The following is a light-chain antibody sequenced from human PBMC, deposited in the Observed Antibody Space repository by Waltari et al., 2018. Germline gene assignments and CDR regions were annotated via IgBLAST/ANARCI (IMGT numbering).Light chain of an antibody. V-gene: IGKV3-20*01. CDR2: GAS. Sequence: EIVLTQSPGTLSLSLGERATVSCRASQSVSRALAWYQQKPGQAPRLLIYGASTRATGIPDRFSGSCSRTDFSLTISRLEPDDFAIYYCQHYLRLPVTFGQGTTVEI. CDR3: QHYLRLPVT. J-gene: IGKJ1*01. CDR1: QSVSRA.